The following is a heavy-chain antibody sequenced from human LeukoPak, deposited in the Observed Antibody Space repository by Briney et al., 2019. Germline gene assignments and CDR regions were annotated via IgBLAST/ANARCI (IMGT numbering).Heavy chain of an antibody. CDR2: IYSGGST. V-gene: IGHV3-66*01. CDR1: GFTVSSNY. J-gene: IGHJ6*03. D-gene: IGHD3-10*01. Sequence: PGGSLRLSCAASGFTVSSNYMSWVRQAPGKGLEWVSVIYSGGSTYYADSVKGRFTISRDNSKNTLYLQMNSLRAEDTAVYYCARAHFAMVRGFIYYYYYYMDVWGKGTTVTISS. CDR3: ARAHFAMVRGFIYYYYYYMDV.